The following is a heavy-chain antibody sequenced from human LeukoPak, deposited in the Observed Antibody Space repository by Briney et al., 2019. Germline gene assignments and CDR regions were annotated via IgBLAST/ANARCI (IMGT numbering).Heavy chain of an antibody. Sequence: ASVKVSCKASEYIFTTYYIHWVRQAPGQGLEWMGTINPSGDSTTYAQNFQGRVTMTRDTSTSTVYMELSSLTSEDTAVYYCARDFLTGAGTFDYWGQGTPVTVSS. D-gene: IGHD3-9*01. J-gene: IGHJ4*02. CDR1: EYIFTTYY. CDR3: ARDFLTGAGTFDY. V-gene: IGHV1-46*01. CDR2: INPSGDST.